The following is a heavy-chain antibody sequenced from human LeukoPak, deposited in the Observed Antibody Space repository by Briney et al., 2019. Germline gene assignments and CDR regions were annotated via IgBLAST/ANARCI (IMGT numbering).Heavy chain of an antibody. CDR3: ARGEGYFDY. V-gene: IGHV3-53*01. J-gene: IGHJ4*02. CDR1: GFTFSAYA. CDR2: IYSGGST. Sequence: GGSLRLSCAASGFTFSAYAMGWVRQAPGKGLEWVSVIYSGGSTYYADSVKGRFTISRDNSKNTLYLQMNSLRAEDTAVYYCARGEGYFDYWGQGTLVTVSS.